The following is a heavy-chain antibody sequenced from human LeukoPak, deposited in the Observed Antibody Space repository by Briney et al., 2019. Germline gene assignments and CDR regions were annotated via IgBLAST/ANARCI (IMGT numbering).Heavy chain of an antibody. J-gene: IGHJ4*02. Sequence: GGSLRLSCAASGFTFSSYGMHWVRQAPGKGLEWVAVISYDGSNKYYADSVKGRFTISRDNSKNTLYLQMNSLRAEDTAVYYCARAPFPTVTTEPLDYWGQGTLVTVSS. CDR3: ARAPFPTVTTEPLDY. D-gene: IGHD4-17*01. V-gene: IGHV3-30*03. CDR2: ISYDGSNK. CDR1: GFTFSSYG.